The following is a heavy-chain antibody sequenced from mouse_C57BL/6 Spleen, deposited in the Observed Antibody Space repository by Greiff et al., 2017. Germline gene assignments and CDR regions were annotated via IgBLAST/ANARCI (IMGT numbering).Heavy chain of an antibody. CDR2: IYPGNSDT. D-gene: IGHD1-1*01. V-gene: IGHV1-5*01. CDR1: GYTFTSYW. Sequence: DVQLQESGTVLARPGASVKMSCKTSGYTFTSYWMHWVKQRPGQGLEWIGAIYPGNSDTSYNQKFKGKAKLTAVTSASTAYMELSSLTNEDSAVYYCTRGYYGSSYEIAYWGQGTLVTVSA. J-gene: IGHJ3*01. CDR3: TRGYYGSSYEIAY.